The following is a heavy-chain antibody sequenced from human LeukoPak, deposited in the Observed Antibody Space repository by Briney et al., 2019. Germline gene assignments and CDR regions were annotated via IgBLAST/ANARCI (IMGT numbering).Heavy chain of an antibody. CDR1: GFTFSDYD. D-gene: IGHD1-1*01. CDR2: IGTAGDT. V-gene: IGHV3-13*01. Sequence: GGSRRLSCAASGFTFSDYDMHWVRQAKGKGLEWVSAIGTAGDTYYTGSVKGRFTISRENAKNSLYLQMNSLRAGDTAVYYCARVAKERVGGVYYFDYWGQGTLVTVSS. J-gene: IGHJ4*02. CDR3: ARVAKERVGGVYYFDY.